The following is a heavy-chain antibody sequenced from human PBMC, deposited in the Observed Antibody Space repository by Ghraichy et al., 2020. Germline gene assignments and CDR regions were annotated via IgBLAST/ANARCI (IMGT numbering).Heavy chain of an antibody. Sequence: SETLSLTCAVSGDVIGAGGYSWSWIRQSPGKGLEWVGYTYHDGTYHLNPSLKNRVTILVDKSKNQFSLNLSSLTAADTAVYYCARGAHDYAFDFWGQGAPFTVTS. CDR2: TYHDGTY. CDR1: GDVIGAGGYS. V-gene: IGHV4-30-2*06. J-gene: IGHJ4*02. CDR3: ARGAHDYAFDF. D-gene: IGHD4-17*01.